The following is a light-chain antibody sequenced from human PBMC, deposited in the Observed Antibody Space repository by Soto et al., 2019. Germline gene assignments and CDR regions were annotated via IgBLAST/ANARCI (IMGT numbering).Light chain of an antibody. Sequence: EIVMTQSPVTLSLSPGDTATLSCRASQSITSNLAWYQQKPGHPPRLVIYGASTRATGIPARFSGSGSGTEFTLTISNLQSEDFAVYYCQQYSSWVTFGGGTQLELE. J-gene: IGKJ4*01. CDR2: GAS. CDR1: QSITSN. V-gene: IGKV3-15*01. CDR3: QQYSSWVT.